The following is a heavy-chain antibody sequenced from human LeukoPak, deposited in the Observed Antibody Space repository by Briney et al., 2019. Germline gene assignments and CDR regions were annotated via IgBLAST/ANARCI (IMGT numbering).Heavy chain of an antibody. J-gene: IGHJ2*01. CDR2: IRYDGSNK. D-gene: IGHD3-10*01. CDR3: ARDYFSRAALLGYFDL. V-gene: IGHV3-30*02. Sequence: GGSLRLSCAASGFTFGSYGMHWVPQAPGPGLEWVAFIRYDGSNKYYADSVKGRFTISRDNSKNTLYLQMNSLRAEDTAVYYCARDYFSRAALLGYFDLWGRGTLVTVSS. CDR1: GFTFGSYG.